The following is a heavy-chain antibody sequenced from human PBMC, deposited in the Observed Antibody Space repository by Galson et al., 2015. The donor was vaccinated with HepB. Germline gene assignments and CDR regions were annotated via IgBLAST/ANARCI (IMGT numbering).Heavy chain of an antibody. CDR3: ARPLMAATPVFYYYYGMDV. CDR1: GGTFSSYA. Sequence: SVKVSCKASGGTFSSYAISWVRQAPGQGLEWMGGIIPIFGTANYAQKFQGRVTITADESTSTAYMELSSLRSEDTAVYYCARPLMAATPVFYYYYGMDVWGQGTTVTVSS. CDR2: IIPIFGTA. D-gene: IGHD2-15*01. V-gene: IGHV1-69*13. J-gene: IGHJ6*02.